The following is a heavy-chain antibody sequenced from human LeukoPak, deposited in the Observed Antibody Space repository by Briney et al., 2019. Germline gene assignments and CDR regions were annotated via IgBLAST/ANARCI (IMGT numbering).Heavy chain of an antibody. CDR3: ARDFNSGGSCYEFGY. J-gene: IGHJ4*02. V-gene: IGHV4-59*01. Sequence: PSETLSLTCTVSGGSISSYYWSWIRQPPGKGLEWIGYIYYSGSTNYNPSLKSRVTISVDTSKNQFSLKLSSVTAADTAVYYCARDFNSGGSCYEFGYWGQGTLVTVSS. CDR2: IYYSGST. D-gene: IGHD2-15*01. CDR1: GGSISSYY.